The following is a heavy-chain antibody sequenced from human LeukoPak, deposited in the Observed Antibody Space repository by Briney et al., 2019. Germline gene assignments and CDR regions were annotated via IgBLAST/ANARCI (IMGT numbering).Heavy chain of an antibody. CDR2: IIPIFGTA. CDR1: GGTFSSYA. Sequence: SVKVSCKASGGTFSSYAISWARQAPGQGLEWMGGIIPIFGTANYAQKFQGRVTITADESTSTAYMELSSLRSEDTAVYYCARESRTRTTIFGVVTLYLPLDYWGQRTLVTVSS. D-gene: IGHD3-3*01. J-gene: IGHJ4*02. CDR3: ARESRTRTTIFGVVTLYLPLDY. V-gene: IGHV1-69*13.